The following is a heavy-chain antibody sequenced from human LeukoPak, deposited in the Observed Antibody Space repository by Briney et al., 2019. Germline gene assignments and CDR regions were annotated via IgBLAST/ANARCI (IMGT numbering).Heavy chain of an antibody. V-gene: IGHV1-18*01. D-gene: IGHD3-10*01. CDR3: ARGWFGESKPENWFDP. J-gene: IGHJ5*02. Sequence: ASVKVSCKASGYTFTSYGISWVRQAPGQGLEWMGWISAYNGNTNYAQKLQGRVTMTTDTSTSTAYMELRSLRSDDTAVYYCARGWFGESKPENWFDPWGQGTLVTVSS. CDR1: GYTFTSYG. CDR2: ISAYNGNT.